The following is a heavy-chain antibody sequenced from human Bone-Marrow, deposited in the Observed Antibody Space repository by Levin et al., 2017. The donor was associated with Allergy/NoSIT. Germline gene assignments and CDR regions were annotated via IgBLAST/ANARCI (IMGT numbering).Heavy chain of an antibody. D-gene: IGHD2-8*01. V-gene: IGHV3-11*01. CDR2: ISGTGKTI. J-gene: IGHJ4*02. Sequence: GGSLRLSCTASGFNFNDDYMTWIRQAPGTGLEWISYISGTGKTIYYADSVKGRFTISRDNTKKSVFLQLNSLRAEDTAVYYCARGSLIPFIHFDYWGQGTLVSVSS. CDR3: ARGSLIPFIHFDY. CDR1: GFNFNDDY.